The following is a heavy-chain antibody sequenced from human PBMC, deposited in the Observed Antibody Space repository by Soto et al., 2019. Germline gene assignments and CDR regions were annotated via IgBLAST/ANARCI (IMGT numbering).Heavy chain of an antibody. D-gene: IGHD5-18*01. CDR3: ASGDGYSKRAY. Sequence: SETLSLTCAVYGGSFSGYYWSWIRQPPGKGLEWIGEINHSGSTNYNPSLKSRVTISVDTSKNQFSLKLSSVTAADTAVYYCASGDGYSKRAYWGQGTLVTVSS. J-gene: IGHJ4*02. V-gene: IGHV4-34*01. CDR1: GGSFSGYY. CDR2: INHSGST.